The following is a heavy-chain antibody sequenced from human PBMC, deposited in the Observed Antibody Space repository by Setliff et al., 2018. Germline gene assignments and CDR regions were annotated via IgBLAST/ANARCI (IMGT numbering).Heavy chain of an antibody. CDR1: GGTFSSYA. Sequence: ASVKVSCKASGGTFSSYAISWVRQAPGRGLEWMGRIIPIFGTANYAQKFQGRVTITADKSTSTAYMELSSLRSEDTAVYYCARYRVVPAALNWFDPWGQGTLVTVSS. D-gene: IGHD2-2*01. V-gene: IGHV1-69*06. J-gene: IGHJ5*02. CDR3: ARYRVVPAALNWFDP. CDR2: IIPIFGTA.